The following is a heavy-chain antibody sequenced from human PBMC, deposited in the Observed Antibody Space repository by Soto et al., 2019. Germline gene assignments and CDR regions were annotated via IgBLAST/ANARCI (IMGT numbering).Heavy chain of an antibody. CDR3: ARGVTYNWNPKYYYNYYMDV. CDR2: INHSGST. V-gene: IGHV4-34*01. J-gene: IGHJ6*03. Sequence: SETLSLTCAVYGGSFSGYYWSWIRQPPGKGLEWIGEINHSGSTNYNPSLKSRVTISVDTSKNQFSLKLSSVTAADTAVYYCARGVTYNWNPKYYYNYYMDVWGKGTTVTVSS. CDR1: GGSFSGYY. D-gene: IGHD1-20*01.